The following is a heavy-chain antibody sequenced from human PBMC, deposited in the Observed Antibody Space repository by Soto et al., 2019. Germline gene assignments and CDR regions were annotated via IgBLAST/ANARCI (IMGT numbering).Heavy chain of an antibody. CDR2: IIPIFGTA. CDR1: GGTFSSYA. D-gene: IGHD6-13*01. J-gene: IGHJ6*04. Sequence: SVKVSCKASGGTFSSYAISWVRQAPGQGLEWMGGIIPIFGTANYAQKFQGRVTITAEKSKSTAYMELSSLRSEDTAVYYCARARGIAAAGTERHYYYYGMDVWRKGTTVNV. CDR3: ARARGIAAAGTERHYYYYGMDV. V-gene: IGHV1-69*06.